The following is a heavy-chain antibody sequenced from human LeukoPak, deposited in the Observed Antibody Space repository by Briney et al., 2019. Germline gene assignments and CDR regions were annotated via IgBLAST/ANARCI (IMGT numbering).Heavy chain of an antibody. V-gene: IGHV1-2*02. CDR3: AREVVPAAEGAFDI. J-gene: IGHJ3*02. CDR2: NNPNSGGT. CDR1: GYTFTGYY. Sequence: ASVKVSCKASGYTFTGYYMHWVRQAPGQGLEWMGWNNPNSGGTNYAQKFQGRVTMTRDTSISTAYMKLSRLRSDDTAVYYCAREVVPAAEGAFDIWGQGTMVTVSS. D-gene: IGHD2-2*01.